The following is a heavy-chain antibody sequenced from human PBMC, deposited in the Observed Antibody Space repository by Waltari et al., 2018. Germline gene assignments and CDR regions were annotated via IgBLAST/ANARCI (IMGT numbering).Heavy chain of an antibody. V-gene: IGHV6-1*01. Sequence: KPSQTLSLTCAISGDSVSSNSAAWNWIRQSPSRGLEWLGRTYYRSKWYNDYAVSVKSRITINPDTSKNQFSLQLNSVTPEDTAVYYCARDRYFRDSSSSLLSNYYYYGMDVWGQGTTVTVSS. J-gene: IGHJ6*02. CDR3: ARDRYFRDSSSSLLSNYYYYGMDV. CDR2: TYYRSKWYN. CDR1: GDSVSSNSAA. D-gene: IGHD6-6*01.